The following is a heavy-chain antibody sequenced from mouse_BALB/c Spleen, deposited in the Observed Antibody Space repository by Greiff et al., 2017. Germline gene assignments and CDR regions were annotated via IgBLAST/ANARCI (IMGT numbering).Heavy chain of an antibody. D-gene: IGHD4-1*01. CDR1: GYSITSDYA. CDR3: ARTGTEAMDY. CDR2: ISYSGST. Sequence: EVKLLESGPGLVKPSQSLSLTCTVTGYSITSDYAWNWIRQFPGNKLEWMGYISYSGSTSYNPSLKSRISITRDTSKNQFFLQLNSVTTEDTATYYCARTGTEAMDYWGQGTSVTVSS. J-gene: IGHJ4*01. V-gene: IGHV3-2*02.